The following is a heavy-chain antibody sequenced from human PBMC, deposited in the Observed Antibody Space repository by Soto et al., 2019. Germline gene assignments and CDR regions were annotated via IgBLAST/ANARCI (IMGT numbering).Heavy chain of an antibody. CDR3: ARDGDSDCSSTSCYMDYYYYGMNV. CDR1: AETLFDHT. Sequence: VSLKACAETLFDHTMHLVRQPPGQGTEWMGCVNPNSGGTNYAQKFQGMVTMTRDTSISTAYMELSRLRSDDTAVYYCARDGDSDCSSTSCYMDYYYYGMNVWGQGTTVTVSS. J-gene: IGHJ6*02. D-gene: IGHD2-2*02. CDR2: VNPNSGGT. V-gene: IGHV1-2*02.